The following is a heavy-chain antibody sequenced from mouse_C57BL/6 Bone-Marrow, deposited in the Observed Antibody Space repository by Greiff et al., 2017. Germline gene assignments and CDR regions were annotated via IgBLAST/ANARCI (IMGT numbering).Heavy chain of an antibody. Sequence: DVTLVESGGGLVKPGGSLKLSCAASGFTFSDYGMHWVRQAPEKGLEWVAYISSGSSTIYYADTVTGRFTISRDNAKNTLFLQMTSLRSEDTAMYYCARSEDMDYWGQGTSVTVSS. CDR2: ISSGSSTI. CDR3: ARSEDMDY. V-gene: IGHV5-17*01. CDR1: GFTFSDYG. J-gene: IGHJ4*01.